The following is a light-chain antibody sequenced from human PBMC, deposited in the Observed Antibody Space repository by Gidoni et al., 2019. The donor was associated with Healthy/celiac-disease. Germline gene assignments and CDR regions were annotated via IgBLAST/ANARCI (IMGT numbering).Light chain of an antibody. CDR1: SSNIGAGYD. CDR3: QSYDSSLSGYV. Sequence: QSVLTQPPSVSGAPGQRVTISCTGSSSNIGAGYDVHWYQQLPGTAPKLPIYGNSNRPSGVPDRFYGSKSGTSASLAITGLQAEDEADYYCQSYDSSLSGYVFGTGTKVTVL. CDR2: GNS. J-gene: IGLJ1*01. V-gene: IGLV1-40*01.